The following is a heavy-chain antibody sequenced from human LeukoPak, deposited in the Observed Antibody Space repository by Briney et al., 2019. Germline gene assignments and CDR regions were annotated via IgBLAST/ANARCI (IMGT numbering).Heavy chain of an antibody. V-gene: IGHV3-7*01. CDR3: ARSRSAGY. J-gene: IGHJ4*02. CDR2: IKRDGSEK. Sequence: GGSLRLSCAVSGLTFNNYAMSWVRQAPGKGLEWVANIKRDGSEKYYVDSVKGRFTISRDNAKNSLYLQMDSLRAEDTAVYYCARSRSAGYWGQGTLVTVSS. CDR1: GLTFNNYA.